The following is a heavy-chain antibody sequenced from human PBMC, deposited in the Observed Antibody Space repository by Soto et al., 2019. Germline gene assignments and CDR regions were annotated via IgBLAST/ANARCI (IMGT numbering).Heavy chain of an antibody. CDR2: IYYIGTT. D-gene: IGHD2-8*01. J-gene: IGHJ4*02. Sequence: PSETLSLTCTVSGVSVTSGGYYWSWIRQHPGMDLEWLGYIYYIGTTYYNPTLKSRVDISIDTSKNQFSLQLTSVTAADTAVFFCAGRARWSTLFHFWGQGALVTVSS. V-gene: IGHV4-31*03. CDR1: GVSVTSGGYY. CDR3: AGRARWSTLFHF.